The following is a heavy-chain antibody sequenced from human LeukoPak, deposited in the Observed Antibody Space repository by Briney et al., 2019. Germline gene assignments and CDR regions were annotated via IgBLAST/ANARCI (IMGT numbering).Heavy chain of an antibody. CDR2: IYSSGTT. CDR1: GGSISNYF. CDR3: ARNIRGGATYLDY. D-gene: IGHD1-26*01. J-gene: IGHJ4*02. Sequence: SETLSLTCAVSGGSISNYFWTWIRQPAGKGLEWIGRIYSSGTTNYNPSLKSRVTMSVDTSKNQFSLKMTSVTAADTAVYYCARNIRGGATYLDYWGQGTLVTVSS. V-gene: IGHV4-4*07.